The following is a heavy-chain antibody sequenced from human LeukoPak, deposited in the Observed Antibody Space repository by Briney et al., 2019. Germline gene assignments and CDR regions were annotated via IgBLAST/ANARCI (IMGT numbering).Heavy chain of an antibody. CDR2: INHSGST. J-gene: IGHJ6*03. CDR3: AKSRRDYYYYYYMDV. Sequence: SETLSLTCAVYGGSFGGYYWSWIRQPPGKGLEWIGEINHSGSTNYNPSLKSRVTISVDTSKNQFSLKLSSVTAADTAVYYCAKSRRDYYYYYYMDVWGKGTTVTVSS. V-gene: IGHV4-34*01. CDR1: GGSFGGYY.